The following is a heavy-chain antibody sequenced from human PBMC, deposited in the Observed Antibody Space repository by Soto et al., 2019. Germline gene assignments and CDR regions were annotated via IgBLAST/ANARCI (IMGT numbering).Heavy chain of an antibody. Sequence: SETLSLTCTVSGGSISSGDYYWSWIRQPPGKGLEWIGYIYYSGSTYYNPSLKSRVTISVDTSKNQFSLKLSSVTAADTAVYYCARAKYGIKYDSSGYYSFPDAFDIWGQGTMVTVSS. J-gene: IGHJ3*02. CDR3: ARAKYGIKYDSSGYYSFPDAFDI. V-gene: IGHV4-30-4*01. CDR2: IYYSGST. CDR1: GGSISSGDYY. D-gene: IGHD3-22*01.